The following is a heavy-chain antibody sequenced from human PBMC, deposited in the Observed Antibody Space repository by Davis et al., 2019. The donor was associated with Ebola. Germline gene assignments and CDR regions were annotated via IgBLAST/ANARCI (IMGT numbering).Heavy chain of an antibody. Sequence: PGGSLRLSCAASGFTFNSYWMSWVRQAPGKGPEWVASIKRGDGSDIYYADSVKGRFSISRDNAKNSMYLQMDSLRAEDTAVYYCARDPSGRDHRYGLDVWGQGTTVTVSS. CDR1: GFTFNSYW. D-gene: IGHD1-26*01. V-gene: IGHV3-7*03. J-gene: IGHJ6*02. CDR2: IKRGDGSDI. CDR3: ARDPSGRDHRYGLDV.